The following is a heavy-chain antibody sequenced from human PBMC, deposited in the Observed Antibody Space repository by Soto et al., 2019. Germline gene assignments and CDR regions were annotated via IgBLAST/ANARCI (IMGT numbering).Heavy chain of an antibody. CDR3: XXPPXXLXYXDY. J-gene: IGHJ4*02. CDR2: IYPGDSET. V-gene: IGHV5-51*01. CDR1: GYSFTNYW. Sequence: KISCKGSGYSFTNYWIAWVRQMPGKGLEWMGMIYPGDSETRYSPSFQGQVIISADKSFSTAYLQWSSLKASDTAVYYCXXPPXXLXYXDYWXXGTLVTVS.